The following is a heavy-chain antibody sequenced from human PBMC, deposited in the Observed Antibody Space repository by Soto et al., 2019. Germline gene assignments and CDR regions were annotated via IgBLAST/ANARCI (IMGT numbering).Heavy chain of an antibody. CDR3: ATRITVFGLLIPPFDP. J-gene: IGHJ5*02. D-gene: IGHD3-3*01. V-gene: IGHV3-23*01. CDR2: ISGSGGST. Sequence: AGGSLRLSCAASGITFRNYAMSWVRQAPGKGLEWVSSISGSGGSTYYADSVKGRFTISRDNSKNTLYLQMNSLRAEDTAIYYCATRITVFGLLIPPFDPWGQGTQVTVSS. CDR1: GITFRNYA.